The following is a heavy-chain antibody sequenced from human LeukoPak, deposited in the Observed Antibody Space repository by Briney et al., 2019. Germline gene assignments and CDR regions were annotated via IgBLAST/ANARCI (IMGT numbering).Heavy chain of an antibody. J-gene: IGHJ4*02. CDR3: ARVSSNVAPFDY. Sequence: GGSLRLSCAASGFTVSSNYMSWVRQAPGKGLEWVSVIYSGGSTYYADSVKGRFTISRDNSKNTLYLQMNSLRAEDTAVYYCARVSSNVAPFDYWGQGTLVTVSS. CDR1: GFTVSSNY. CDR2: IYSGGST. D-gene: IGHD2-15*01. V-gene: IGHV3-53*01.